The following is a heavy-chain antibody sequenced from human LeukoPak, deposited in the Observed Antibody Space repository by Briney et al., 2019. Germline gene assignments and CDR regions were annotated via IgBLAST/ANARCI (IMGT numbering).Heavy chain of an antibody. CDR3: ARAKGDFWSGYPPNWFDP. V-gene: IGHV4-59*01. CDR1: GGSISRYY. D-gene: IGHD3-3*01. CDR2: IYYSGST. Sequence: PSETLSLTCTVSGGSISRYYGSWIRQPPGKGLEWRGYIYYSGSTNYNPSLKSRVTISVDTSKNQFSLKLSSVTAADTAVYYCARAKGDFWSGYPPNWFDPWGQGTLVTVSS. J-gene: IGHJ5*02.